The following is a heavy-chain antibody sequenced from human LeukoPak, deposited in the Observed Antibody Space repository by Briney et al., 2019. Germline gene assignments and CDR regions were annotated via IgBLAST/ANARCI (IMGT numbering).Heavy chain of an antibody. CDR3: VKDSSSWYDY. Sequence: PGGSLRLSCAASGFTFDDYAMHWVRQAPGKGLEWVSLISGDGGRTYYADSVKGRFTISRDNSKNSLYLQMNSVRTEDTALYYCVKDSSSWYDYWGQGTLVTVSS. D-gene: IGHD6-13*01. J-gene: IGHJ4*02. CDR2: ISGDGGRT. CDR1: GFTFDDYA. V-gene: IGHV3-43*02.